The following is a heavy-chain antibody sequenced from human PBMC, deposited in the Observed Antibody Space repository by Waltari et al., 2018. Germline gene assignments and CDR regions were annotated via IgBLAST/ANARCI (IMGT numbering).Heavy chain of an antibody. CDR3: ATWPLITMVQGVISGPIDY. CDR1: GFTFSSYG. Sequence: QVQLVESGGGVVQPGGSLRLSCAASGFTFSSYGMHWVRQAPGKGLEWVAFIRYDGSNKYYADSVKGRFTISRDNSKNTLYLQMNSLRAEDTAVYYCATWPLITMVQGVISGPIDYWGQGTLVTVSS. CDR2: IRYDGSNK. D-gene: IGHD3-10*01. J-gene: IGHJ4*02. V-gene: IGHV3-30*02.